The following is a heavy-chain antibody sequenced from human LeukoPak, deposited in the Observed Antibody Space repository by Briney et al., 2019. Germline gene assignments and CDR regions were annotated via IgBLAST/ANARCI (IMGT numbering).Heavy chain of an antibody. V-gene: IGHV3-7*01. J-gene: IGHJ4*02. CDR2: IKEDGSEK. CDR3: ARVGPTVGTDY. CDR1: GFTFRNYW. Sequence: GGSLRLSCAGSGFTFRNYWMNWVRQAPGKGLEWVANIKEDGSEKYYVDSVKGRFTVSRGNAKNSLYLQINSLRADDTAVYYCARVGPTVGTDYSGQGTLVTVSS. D-gene: IGHD1-26*01.